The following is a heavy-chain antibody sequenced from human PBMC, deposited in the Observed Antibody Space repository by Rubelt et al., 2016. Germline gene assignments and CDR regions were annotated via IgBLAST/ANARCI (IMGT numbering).Heavy chain of an antibody. D-gene: IGHD1-20*01. Sequence: QVQLQESGPGLVKPSETLSLTCTVSGDSISTYYWNWIRQSPGKGLEWIGSIYYSGNTYYSPSLKSRVTISVDTSKNQFPLKLNVVTAADTAVYYCARLQWGYNWKYFESWGQGSLVTVSS. V-gene: IGHV4-59*05. CDR3: ARLQWGYNWKYFES. J-gene: IGHJ4*02. CDR2: IYYSGNT. CDR1: GDSISTYY.